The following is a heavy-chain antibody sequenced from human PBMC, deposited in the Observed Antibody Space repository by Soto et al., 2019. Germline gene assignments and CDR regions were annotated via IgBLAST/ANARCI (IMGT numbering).Heavy chain of an antibody. CDR2: MNPNSGNT. CDR3: ARTLYGDNVDY. V-gene: IGHV1-8*02. D-gene: IGHD4-17*01. Sequence: ASVKVSCKASGRTFSSYTINCVRQATGQGLEWMGWMNPNSGNTGYAQKFQGRVTMTRNTSISTAYMELSSLRSEDTAVYYCARTLYGDNVDYWGQGTLVTVSS. J-gene: IGHJ4*02. CDR1: GRTFSSYT.